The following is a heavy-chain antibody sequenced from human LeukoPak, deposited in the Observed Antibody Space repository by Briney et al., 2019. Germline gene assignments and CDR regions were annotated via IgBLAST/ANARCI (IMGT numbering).Heavy chain of an antibody. CDR1: GGSISSYY. J-gene: IGHJ4*02. Sequence: SETLSLTCTVSGGSISSYYWSWIRQPPGKGLEWIGYIYYSGSTNYNPSLKSRVTLSVDTSKNQFSLKLSSVTAADTAVYYCARGYSGYYFYYFDYWGQGTLVTVSS. D-gene: IGHD3-22*01. CDR2: IYYSGST. V-gene: IGHV4-59*12. CDR3: ARGYSGYYFYYFDY.